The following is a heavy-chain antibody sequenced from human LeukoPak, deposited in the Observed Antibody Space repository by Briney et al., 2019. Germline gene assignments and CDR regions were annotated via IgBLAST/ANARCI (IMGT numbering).Heavy chain of an antibody. Sequence: SETLSLTCAVSGGSISSGGYSWSWIRQPPGKGLEWIGYIYHSGSTYYNPSLKSRVTISVDRSKNQFSLKLSSVTAADTAVYYCARATYYFDCWGQGTLVTVSS. D-gene: IGHD3-16*01. J-gene: IGHJ4*02. V-gene: IGHV4-30-2*01. CDR2: IYHSGST. CDR1: GGSISSGGYS. CDR3: ARATYYFDC.